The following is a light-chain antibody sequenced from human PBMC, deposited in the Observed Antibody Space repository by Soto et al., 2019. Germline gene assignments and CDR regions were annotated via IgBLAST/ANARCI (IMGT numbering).Light chain of an antibody. V-gene: IGKV1-5*03. Sequence: DIQMTQSPSTLSASVGDRVTITCRASQSISNLLAWYQQKPGRAPTLLIYKASTLESGVPSRFSGSGSGTEFTLTISSLQPDDFATYYCQQYNSYPLTFGQGIRLEIK. CDR1: QSISNL. CDR2: KAS. CDR3: QQYNSYPLT. J-gene: IGKJ5*01.